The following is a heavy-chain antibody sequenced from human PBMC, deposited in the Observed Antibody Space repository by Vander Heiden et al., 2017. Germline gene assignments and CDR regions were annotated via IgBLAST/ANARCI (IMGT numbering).Heavy chain of an antibody. CDR1: GYSISSGYY. CDR3: ARVVPRGWFDP. CDR2: IYHSGST. J-gene: IGHJ5*02. V-gene: IGHV4-38-2*01. D-gene: IGHD2-15*01. Sequence: QVHLQESAPGLVKPSDTLSLICGVSGYSISSGYYWGWIRQPPGKGLEWIGRIYHSGSTDYNPSLKSRATISVDTSENQFSLKLSPVTAADTAVYYCARVVPRGWFDPWGQGTLVTVSS.